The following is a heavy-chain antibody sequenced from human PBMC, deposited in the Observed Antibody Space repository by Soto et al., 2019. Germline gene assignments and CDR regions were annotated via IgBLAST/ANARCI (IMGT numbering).Heavy chain of an antibody. Sequence: QVTLKESGPVLVKPTETLTLTCTVSGFSLSNARMGVSWIRQPPGKALEWLAHIFSNDEKSYSTSLKSRLTSYKDTSKSQVVLTMNKMEPVYTATYYCARILGLRKVRGTIGGVIATKRFKWFDPWGQGTLVSVSS. CDR2: IFSNDEK. V-gene: IGHV2-26*01. CDR1: GFSLSNARMG. D-gene: IGHD3-16*01. CDR3: ARILGLRKVRGTIGGVIATKRFKWFDP. J-gene: IGHJ5*02.